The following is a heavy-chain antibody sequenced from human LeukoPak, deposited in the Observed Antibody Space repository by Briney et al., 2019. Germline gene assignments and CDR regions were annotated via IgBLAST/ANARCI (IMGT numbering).Heavy chain of an antibody. V-gene: IGHV4-34*01. CDR2: INHSGST. CDR1: GGSFSGYY. D-gene: IGHD3-10*01. CDR3: ARTTMVRGVIYYYYYMDV. Sequence: PSETLSLTCAVYGGSFSGYYWSWIRQPPGKGLEWIGEINHSGSTNYNPSLKSRVTISVDTSKNQFSLKLSSVTAADTAVHYCARTTMVRGVIYYYYYMDVWGKGTTVTISS. J-gene: IGHJ6*03.